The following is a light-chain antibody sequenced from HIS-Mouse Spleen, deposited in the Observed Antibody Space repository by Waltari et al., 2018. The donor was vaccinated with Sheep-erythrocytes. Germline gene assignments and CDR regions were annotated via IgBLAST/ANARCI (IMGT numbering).Light chain of an antibody. J-gene: IGLJ2*01. CDR3: QQYYSTLLT. Sequence: QSALTQPPSASGSPGQSVTISCTGTSSDVGGYNYVSWYQQHPGKAPKLMIYEVSKRPSGVPDRFSGSKSGNTASLTVSGLQAEDEADYYCQQYYSTLLTFGGGTK. V-gene: IGLV2-8*01. CDR1: SSDVGGYNY. CDR2: EVS.